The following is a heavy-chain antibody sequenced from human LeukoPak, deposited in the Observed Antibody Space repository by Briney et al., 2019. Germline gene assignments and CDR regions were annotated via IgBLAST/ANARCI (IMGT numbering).Heavy chain of an antibody. CDR2: INHSGST. V-gene: IGHV4-34*01. CDR3: ARERYSYGYIDY. D-gene: IGHD5-18*01. J-gene: IGHJ4*02. Sequence: SETLSLTCAVYGGSFSGYYWSWIRQPPGRGLEWIGEINHSGSTNYNPSLKSRVTISVDTSKNQFSLKLSSVTAADTAVYYCARERYSYGYIDYWGQGTLVTVSS. CDR1: GGSFSGYY.